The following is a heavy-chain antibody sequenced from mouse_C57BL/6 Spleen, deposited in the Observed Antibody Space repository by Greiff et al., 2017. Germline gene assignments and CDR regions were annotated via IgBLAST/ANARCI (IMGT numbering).Heavy chain of an antibody. D-gene: IGHD2-4*01. CDR2: ILPGSGST. Sequence: QVQLQQSGAELMKPGASVKLSCKATGYTFTGYWIEWVKQRPGHGLEWIGEILPGSGSTNYNEKFKGKATFTADTSSNTAYMQLSSLTTEDSAIYYCARGAIYYDYDGVTMDYWGQGTSVTVSS. J-gene: IGHJ4*01. CDR1: GYTFTGYW. V-gene: IGHV1-9*01. CDR3: ARGAIYYDYDGVTMDY.